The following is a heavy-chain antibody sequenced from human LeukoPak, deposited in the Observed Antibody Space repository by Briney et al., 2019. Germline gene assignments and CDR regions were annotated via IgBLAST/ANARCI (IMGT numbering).Heavy chain of an antibody. V-gene: IGHV3-30*03. J-gene: IGHJ4*02. CDR2: ISHDAANK. CDR1: GFTLSSYG. CDR3: VRDPDALDY. Sequence: PGGSLRLSCAGSGFTLSSYGMHWVRQAPGKGLEWVAAISHDAANKYYADSVKGRFTVSRDNSKNTLFLQMNSLRDEDTAVYYCVRDPDALDYWGQGTLVTVSS.